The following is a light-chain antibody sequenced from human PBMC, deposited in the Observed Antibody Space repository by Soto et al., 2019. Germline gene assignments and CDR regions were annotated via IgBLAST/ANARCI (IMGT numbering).Light chain of an antibody. CDR3: QQYNNWPPWT. V-gene: IGKV3-15*01. J-gene: IGKJ1*01. CDR1: QSVSRN. Sequence: DIVMTQSPATLSVSPGERATLSCRASQSVSRNLAWYQQKPGQAPRLLIYAASTRATGIPARFSGSGSGTEVTLTISSLQSEDFVVYYCQQYNNWPPWTFGQGNKVEI. CDR2: AAS.